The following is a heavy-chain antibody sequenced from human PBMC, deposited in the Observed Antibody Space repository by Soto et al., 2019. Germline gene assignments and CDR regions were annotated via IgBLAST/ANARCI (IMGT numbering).Heavy chain of an antibody. CDR2: ISYSGCT. Sequence: LQLQELGPGLVKPSETLSLTCTVSGGSISSSSYYWGWIRQPPGKGLEWIGSISYSGCTYYNPSLSSRFPISEEPSKNQFPLKLSSVTAANTAVYYCARRNYLSTFDYWGQRTLVTVSS. CDR1: GGSISSSSYY. CDR3: ARRNYLSTFDY. J-gene: IGHJ4*02. D-gene: IGHD1-7*01. V-gene: IGHV4-39*01.